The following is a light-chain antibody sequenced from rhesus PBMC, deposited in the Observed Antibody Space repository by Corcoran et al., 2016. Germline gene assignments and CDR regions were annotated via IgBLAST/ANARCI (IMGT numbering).Light chain of an antibody. Sequence: DIQMTQSPSSLSASVGDRVTITCRASENVNNYLHWYQQKPGKAPKLLNYAASTLQSGVPSRFSGSGSGTNYTFTISSLQPEDVATYYCQHSYDTPFTFGPGTKLDIK. V-gene: IGKV1-74*01. CDR1: ENVNNY. CDR2: AAS. J-gene: IGKJ3*01. CDR3: QHSYDTPFT.